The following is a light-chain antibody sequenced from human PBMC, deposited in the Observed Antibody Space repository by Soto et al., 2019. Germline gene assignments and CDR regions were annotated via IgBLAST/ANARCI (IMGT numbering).Light chain of an antibody. CDR1: QSVSSN. V-gene: IGKV3-20*01. J-gene: IGKJ4*01. CDR3: QQYGSSLT. CDR2: TTS. Sequence: EIVMTQSPATLSVSPGERATLSWRASQSVSSNLAWYQQKPGQAPRLLIHTTSNRATGIPDRFTGSGAGADFTLTISRLEPEDVGVYYCQQYGSSLTFGGGTKVEI.